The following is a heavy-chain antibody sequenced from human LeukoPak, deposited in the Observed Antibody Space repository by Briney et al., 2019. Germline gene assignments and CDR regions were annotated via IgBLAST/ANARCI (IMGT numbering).Heavy chain of an antibody. D-gene: IGHD1-26*01. Sequence: SETLSLTCTVSGGSISSGGYYWSWIRQHPGKGLEWIGYIYYSGSTNYNPSLKSRVTISVGTSKNQFSLKLSSVTAADTAVYYCARAGVGAPRDWGQGTLVTVSS. CDR3: ARAGVGAPRD. V-gene: IGHV4-61*08. CDR1: GGSISSGGYY. J-gene: IGHJ4*02. CDR2: IYYSGST.